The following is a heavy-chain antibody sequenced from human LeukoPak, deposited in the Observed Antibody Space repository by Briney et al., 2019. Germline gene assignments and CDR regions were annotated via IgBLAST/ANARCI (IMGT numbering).Heavy chain of an antibody. CDR3: ARQVGGGRWYFDY. J-gene: IGHJ4*02. CDR1: GGSISSSSYY. D-gene: IGHD6-19*01. CDR2: IYYSGTT. V-gene: IGHV4-39*01. Sequence: SETLSLTCTVSGGSISSSSYYWGWIHQPPGKGLEWIGSIYYSGTTYYNPSLKSRVTISLDASKNQFALKLNSVTAADTAVYYCARQVGGGRWYFDYWGQGTLVTISS.